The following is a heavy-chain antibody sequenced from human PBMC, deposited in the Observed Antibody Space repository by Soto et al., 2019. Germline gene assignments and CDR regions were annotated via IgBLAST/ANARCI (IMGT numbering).Heavy chain of an antibody. J-gene: IGHJ3*02. D-gene: IGHD2-2*02. V-gene: IGHV3-11*01. Sequence: PGGYLRLSCAASGFTSWDYDMSWIRQAPGKGLEWVSYISRSGNTMYYGDYVKGRFTISRDNAENSVFLQMISLRAEDTAVYYCVREGRSSTSCNTGCAFDIWGQGTMVTV. CDR2: ISRSGNTM. CDR3: VREGRSSTSCNTGCAFDI. CDR1: GFTSWDYD.